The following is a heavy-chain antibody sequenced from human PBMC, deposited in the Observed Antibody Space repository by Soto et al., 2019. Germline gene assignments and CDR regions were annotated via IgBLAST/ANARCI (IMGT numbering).Heavy chain of an antibody. D-gene: IGHD2-2*01. CDR1: GFTFSSYA. V-gene: IGHV3-64D*06. Sequence: TVGSLRLSCSASGFTFSSYAMHWVRQAPGKGLGYVSTISFNGGDTDHADSVKGRFTISRDNSKNTLYLQMSSLRAEDTAVYYCVKDRGCGTISCYPGHWFDPWGQGTLVTVSS. CDR3: VKDRGCGTISCYPGHWFDP. J-gene: IGHJ5*02. CDR2: ISFNGGDT.